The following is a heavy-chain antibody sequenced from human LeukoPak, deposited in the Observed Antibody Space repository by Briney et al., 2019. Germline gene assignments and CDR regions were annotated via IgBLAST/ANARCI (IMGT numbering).Heavy chain of an antibody. CDR3: ARAKGSGSYYSFCDY. CDR1: GFTFDDYG. Sequence: GGSLRLSCAASGFTFDDYGMIWVRQAPGKGLEWVSGINWNGGSTGYADYVKGRFTISRDNAKNSLYLQMNSLRAEDTALYYCARAKGSGSYYSFCDYWGQGTLVTVSS. V-gene: IGHV3-20*04. J-gene: IGHJ4*02. CDR2: INWNGGST. D-gene: IGHD1-26*01.